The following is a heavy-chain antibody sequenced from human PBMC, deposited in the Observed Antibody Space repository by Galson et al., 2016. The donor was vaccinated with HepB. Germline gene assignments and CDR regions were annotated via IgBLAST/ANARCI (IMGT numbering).Heavy chain of an antibody. Sequence: SLRLSCAGSGFIFSSYSIHWVRQAPGKGLEYVSTISSYGDSTYSADSVKGRFTISRDDYKNTLYLQMSSLRAEDTAVSYCVKATYGRQGYFDYWGQGTLVTVSS. CDR3: VKATYGRQGYFDY. D-gene: IGHD4-17*01. V-gene: IGHV3-64D*09. CDR1: GFIFSSYS. CDR2: ISSYGDST. J-gene: IGHJ4*01.